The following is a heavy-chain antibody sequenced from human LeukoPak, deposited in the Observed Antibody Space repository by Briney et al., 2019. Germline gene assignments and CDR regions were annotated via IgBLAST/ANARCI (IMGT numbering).Heavy chain of an antibody. V-gene: IGHV4-34*01. CDR2: INHSGSA. CDR3: ARVGHLGYSGYAYFRY. Sequence: SETLSLTCAVYGGSFSGYYWSWIRQPPGKGLEWIGEINHSGSANYNPSLRSRVTISVDTSKNQFSLKLSSVTAADTAVYYCARVGHLGYSGYAYFRYRGQGTLVTVSS. J-gene: IGHJ4*02. D-gene: IGHD5-12*01. CDR1: GGSFSGYY.